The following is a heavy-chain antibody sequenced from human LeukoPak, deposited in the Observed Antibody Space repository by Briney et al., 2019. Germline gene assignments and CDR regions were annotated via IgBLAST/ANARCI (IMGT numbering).Heavy chain of an antibody. V-gene: IGHV4-34*01. CDR1: GGSFSGYY. CDR2: INHSGST. CDR3: AMSLGYSSSWYNFDY. J-gene: IGHJ4*02. D-gene: IGHD6-13*01. Sequence: PSETLSLTCAVYGGSFSGYYWSWIRQPPGKGLEWIGEINHSGSTNYNPSLKSRVTISVDTSKNQFSLKLSSVTAADTAVYYCAMSLGYSSSWYNFDYWGQGTLVTVSS.